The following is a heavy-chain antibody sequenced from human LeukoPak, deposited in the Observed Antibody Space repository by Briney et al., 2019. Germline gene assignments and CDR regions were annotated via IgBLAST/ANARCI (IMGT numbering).Heavy chain of an antibody. CDR2: ITGSSGST. CDR3: VKRRDQISEGDY. J-gene: IGHJ4*02. Sequence: GGSLRLSCAASGLTFSSCAMTWVRQAPGQGLEWVAVITGSSGSTYYADSVKGRFTISRDNSKNTVHLQMNSLRAEDTAVYFCVKRRDQISEGDYWGQGTLVTVSS. V-gene: IGHV3-23*01. CDR1: GLTFSSCA. D-gene: IGHD2/OR15-2a*01.